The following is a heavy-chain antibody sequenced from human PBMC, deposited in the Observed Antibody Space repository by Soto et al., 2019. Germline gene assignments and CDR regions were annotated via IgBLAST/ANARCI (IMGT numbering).Heavy chain of an antibody. Sequence: QVQLVQSGAEVKKPGSSVKVSCKASGGTFSRYSITWVRQAPGHGLEWIGRIIPIFGIASYAQKFQGRVTITADEATSTGYMELSSLTSDDTAVYFCAREDRDRETGLGPAAIDRMDVWGQGTTVTVSS. D-gene: IGHD2-2*01. V-gene: IGHV1-69*08. CDR3: AREDRDRETGLGPAAIDRMDV. CDR1: GGTFSRYS. CDR2: IIPIFGIA. J-gene: IGHJ6*02.